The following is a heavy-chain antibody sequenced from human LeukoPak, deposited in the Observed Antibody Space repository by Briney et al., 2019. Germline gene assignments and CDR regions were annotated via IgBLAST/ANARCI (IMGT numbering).Heavy chain of an antibody. Sequence: SETLSLTCTVSGGSISSYYWSWIRQPAGKGLEWIGRICTSGSTNYNPSLKSRVTMSVDTSKNQFSLKLSSATAADTAVYYCARDPTTYYDFWSGYFDFDYWGQGTLVTVSS. CDR3: ARDPTTYYDFWSGYFDFDY. J-gene: IGHJ4*02. CDR1: GGSISSYY. V-gene: IGHV4-4*07. D-gene: IGHD3-3*01. CDR2: ICTSGST.